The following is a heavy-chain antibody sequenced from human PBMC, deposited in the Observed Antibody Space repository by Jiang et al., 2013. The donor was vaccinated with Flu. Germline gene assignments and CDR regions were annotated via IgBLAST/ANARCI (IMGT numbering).Heavy chain of an antibody. J-gene: IGHJ4*02. D-gene: IGHD6-6*01. CDR3: ARLGLEYSSRSYYFDY. CDR2: IYYSGST. CDR1: GGSISSSSYY. Sequence: PGLVKPSETCPSPATVSGGSISSSSYYWGWIRQPPGKGLEWIGSIYYSGSTYYNPSLKSRVTISVDTSKNQFSLKLSSVTAADTAVYYCARLGLEYSSRSYYFDYWGQGTLVTVSS. V-gene: IGHV4-39*01.